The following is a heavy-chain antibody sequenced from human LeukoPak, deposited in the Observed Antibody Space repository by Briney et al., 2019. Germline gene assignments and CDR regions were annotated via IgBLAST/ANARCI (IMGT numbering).Heavy chain of an antibody. Sequence: ASVKVSCKASGYTFTSYSMHWVRQAPGQGLEWMGIINPSGGSTSYAQKFQGRVTMTRDTSTSTLYMEVSSLRSEDTAVYYCALLMVRGPFDYWGQGTLVTVSS. CDR3: ALLMVRGPFDY. D-gene: IGHD2-8*01. CDR1: GYTFTSYS. J-gene: IGHJ4*02. V-gene: IGHV1-46*01. CDR2: INPSGGST.